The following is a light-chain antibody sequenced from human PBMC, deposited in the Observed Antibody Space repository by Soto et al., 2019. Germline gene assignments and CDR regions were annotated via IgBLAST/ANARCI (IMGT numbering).Light chain of an antibody. Sequence: QSVLTQPPSVSAAPGQKVTISCSGSSSNIGNNYVSWYQQLPGTAPKLLIYENDKRPSGIPDRFSGSKSGTSATLGITGLQTGDEADYYCQSYDSSLSGSYVFGTGTKVTVL. V-gene: IGLV1-51*02. CDR1: SSNIGNNY. CDR3: QSYDSSLSGSYV. CDR2: END. J-gene: IGLJ1*01.